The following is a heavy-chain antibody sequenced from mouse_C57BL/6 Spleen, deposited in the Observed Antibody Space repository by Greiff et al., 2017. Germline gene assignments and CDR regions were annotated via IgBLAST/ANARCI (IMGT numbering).Heavy chain of an antibody. CDR3: ARRDWDSWYFDV. CDR2: INPSNGGT. Sequence: QVQLQQPGTELVKPGASVKLSCKASGYTFTSYWMHWVKQRPGQGLEWIGNINPSNGGTNYNEKFKSKATLTVDKSSSTAYMQISSLTAEDSAVYYCARRDWDSWYFDVGGTGTTVTVSS. CDR1: GYTFTSYW. V-gene: IGHV1-53*01. D-gene: IGHD4-1*01. J-gene: IGHJ1*03.